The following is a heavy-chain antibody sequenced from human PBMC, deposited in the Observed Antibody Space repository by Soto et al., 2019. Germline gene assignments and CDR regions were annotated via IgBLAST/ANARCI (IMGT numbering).Heavy chain of an antibody. CDR2: IYYSGST. V-gene: IGHV4-39*01. Sequence: PSETLSLTCTVSDGSISSSSYYWGWIRQPPGKGLEWIGSIYYSGSTYYNPSLKSRVTISVDTSKNQFSLKLSSVTAADTAVYYCARHWDIVVVPAGNWFDPWGQGTLVTVSS. D-gene: IGHD2-2*01. J-gene: IGHJ5*02. CDR1: DGSISSSSYY. CDR3: ARHWDIVVVPAGNWFDP.